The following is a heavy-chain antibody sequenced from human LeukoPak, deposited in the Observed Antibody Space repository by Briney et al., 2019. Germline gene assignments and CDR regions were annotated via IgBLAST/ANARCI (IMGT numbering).Heavy chain of an antibody. V-gene: IGHV4-39*01. D-gene: IGHD1-26*01. CDR3: ARQVGTYYESPFDY. CDR1: SGSISSSSYY. CDR2: IYFSGST. Sequence: PSETLSLTCTVSSGSISSSSYYWGWIRQPPGKGLEWIGSIYFSGSTYYNPSLKSRVTIFMDASKNQFSLKLTSVTAADTAVYYCARQVGTYYESPFDYWGQGALVTVSS. J-gene: IGHJ4*02.